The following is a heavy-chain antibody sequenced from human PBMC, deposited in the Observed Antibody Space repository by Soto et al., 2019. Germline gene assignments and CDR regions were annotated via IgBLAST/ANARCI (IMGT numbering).Heavy chain of an antibody. J-gene: IGHJ4*02. D-gene: IGHD3-22*01. CDR1: GGSIITGDHY. CDR3: ATYYDSSGPTFDF. Sequence: SETLSLTCTVSGGSIITGDHYWSWVRQLPGKGLEWIGYIYYSGTTYENPSLRSRLTMSLDTSKNQFSLRLSSVTAADTAVYYCATYYDSSGPTFDFWGQGTPVTVS. CDR2: IYYSGTT. V-gene: IGHV4-31*03.